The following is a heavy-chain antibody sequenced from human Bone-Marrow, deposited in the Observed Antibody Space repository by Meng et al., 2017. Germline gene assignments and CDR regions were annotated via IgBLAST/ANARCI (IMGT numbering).Heavy chain of an antibody. D-gene: IGHD4-11*01. CDR2: INHSGST. J-gene: IGHJ4*02. CDR3: ARGPTTMAHDFDY. CDR1: GGSFSDYY. V-gene: IGHV4-34*01. Sequence: VRLQQWGAGLLKPSATLSLTGVVSGGSFSDYYWSWIRQPPGKGLEWIGEINHSGSTNYNPSLESRATISVDTSQNNLSLKLSSVTAADSAVYYCARGPTTMAHDFDYWGQGTLVTVSS.